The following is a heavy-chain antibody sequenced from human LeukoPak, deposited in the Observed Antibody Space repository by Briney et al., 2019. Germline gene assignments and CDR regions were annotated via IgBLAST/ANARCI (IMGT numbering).Heavy chain of an antibody. Sequence: ASVKVSCKASGYTFTSYYMHWVRQAPGQGLEWMGIINPSGGSTSYAQKFQGRVTMTRDMSTSTVYMELSSLRSEGTAVYYCARDRPGHPKAFDIWGQGTMVTVSS. V-gene: IGHV1-46*01. CDR2: INPSGGST. J-gene: IGHJ3*02. CDR3: ARDRPGHPKAFDI. CDR1: GYTFTSYY.